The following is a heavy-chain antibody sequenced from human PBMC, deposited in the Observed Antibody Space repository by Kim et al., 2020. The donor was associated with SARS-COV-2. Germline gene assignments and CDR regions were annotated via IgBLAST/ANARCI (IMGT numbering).Heavy chain of an antibody. Sequence: GSTSYAQKFQGRVTMTRDTSTSTVYMELSSLRSEDTAVYYCARFKGGFDYWGQGTLVTVSS. D-gene: IGHD3-16*01. V-gene: IGHV1-46*01. J-gene: IGHJ4*02. CDR2: GST. CDR3: ARFKGGFDY.